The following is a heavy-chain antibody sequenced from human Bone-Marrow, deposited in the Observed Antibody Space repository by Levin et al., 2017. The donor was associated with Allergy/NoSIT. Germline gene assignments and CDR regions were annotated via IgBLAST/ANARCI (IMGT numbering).Heavy chain of an antibody. CDR2: ITASSRTI. CDR1: GFNFGSYS. D-gene: IGHD1-26*01. J-gene: IGHJ6*04. Sequence: GGSLRLSCEASGFNFGSYSMNWVRQAPGKGLEWISYITASSRTIYYADSVKGRFTISRDNARNSLSLQMHSLKADDTAVYYCGRPVLPDGNYATDVWGEGTTVTVST. V-gene: IGHV3-48*04. CDR3: GRPVLPDGNYATDV.